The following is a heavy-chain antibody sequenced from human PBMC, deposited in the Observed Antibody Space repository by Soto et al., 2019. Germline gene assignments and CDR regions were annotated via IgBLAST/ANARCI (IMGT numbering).Heavy chain of an antibody. D-gene: IGHD3-9*01. CDR1: GGSISSYY. Sequence: SETLSLTCTVSGGSISSYYWSWIRQPPGKGLEWIGYIYYSGSTNYNPSLKSRVTISVATSKNQFSLKLSSVTAADTAVYYCARVSLDFDWLLSSIDYYYYYMDVWGKGTTVTVSS. CDR3: ARVSLDFDWLLSSIDYYYYYMDV. CDR2: IYYSGST. V-gene: IGHV4-59*01. J-gene: IGHJ6*03.